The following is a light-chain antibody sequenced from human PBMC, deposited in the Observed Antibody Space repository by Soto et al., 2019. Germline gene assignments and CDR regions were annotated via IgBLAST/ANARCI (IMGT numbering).Light chain of an antibody. J-gene: IGLJ3*02. CDR1: TRDVGGFDS. Sequence: QSVLTQPASVSGSPGQSITISCTATTRDVGGFDSVSWYQQHPGTAPRVIIYEVSNRPSGVSYRFSGSKSANTASLTISGLQADDEADYYSSSYTTSNTWLFGGGTKLTVL. V-gene: IGLV2-14*01. CDR2: EVS. CDR3: SSYTTSNTWL.